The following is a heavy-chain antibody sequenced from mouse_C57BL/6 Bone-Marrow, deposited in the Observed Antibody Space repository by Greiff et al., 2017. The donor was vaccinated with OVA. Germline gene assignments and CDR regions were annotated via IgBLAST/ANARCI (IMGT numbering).Heavy chain of an antibody. D-gene: IGHD2-2*01. V-gene: IGHV15-2*01. CDR1: DSEVFPIAY. CDR3: ARPGYGYMRGNYAMDY. Sequence: QVQLKESGSELRSPGSSVKLSCKDFDSEVFPIAYMSWVRQKPGHGFEWIGGILPSIGRTIYGEKFEDKATLDADTLSNTAYLELNSLTSEDSAIYYCARPGYGYMRGNYAMDYWGQGTSVTVSS. J-gene: IGHJ4*01. CDR2: ILPSIGRT.